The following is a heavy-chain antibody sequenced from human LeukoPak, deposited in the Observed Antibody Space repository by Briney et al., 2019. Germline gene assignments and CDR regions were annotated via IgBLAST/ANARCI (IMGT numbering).Heavy chain of an antibody. V-gene: IGHV4-39*01. J-gene: IGHJ4*02. CDR3: ASDYGGKHFDY. Sequence: PSETLSLTCIVSGGSISSTTYYWGWIRQPPGKGLEWIGTIYYSGSTYYNPSLSSRVTISVDTSKNQFSLKLRSVTAADTAVYYCASDYGGKHFDYWGQGTLVTVSS. CDR1: GGSISSTTYY. D-gene: IGHD4-23*01. CDR2: IYYSGST.